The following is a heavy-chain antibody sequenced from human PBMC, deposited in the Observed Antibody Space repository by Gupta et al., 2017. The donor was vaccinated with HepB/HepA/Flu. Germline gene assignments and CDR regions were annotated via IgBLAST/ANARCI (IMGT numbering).Heavy chain of an antibody. V-gene: IGHV3-53*01. CDR1: GFTVSSNY. Sequence: EVQLVESGGGLIQPGGSLRLSCAASGFTVSSNYMSWVRQAPGKGLEWVSVIYSGGSTYYADSVKGRFTISRDNSKNTLYLQMNSLRAEDTAVYYCAREYSYGFGHGDYWGQGTLVTVSS. CDR3: AREYSYGFGHGDY. J-gene: IGHJ4*02. D-gene: IGHD5-18*01. CDR2: IYSGGST.